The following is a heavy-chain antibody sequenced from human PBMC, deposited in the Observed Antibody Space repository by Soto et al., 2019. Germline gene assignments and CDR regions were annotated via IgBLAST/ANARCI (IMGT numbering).Heavy chain of an antibody. V-gene: IGHV1-2*06. CDR1: GYTFSGYA. D-gene: IGHD3-22*01. CDR3: ARARQAKHYYDIYGFYKFYGRDV. J-gene: IGHJ6*02. CDR2: INPNTGGT. Sequence: QVQLVQSGSEAKKPGASLKVSCKASGYTFSGYAVHWVRRAPGQGLEWMGRINPNTGGTNYAQKFQERVTVNRGLTISRAYVEQSSLKSDDTAVYFCARARQAKHYYDIYGFYKFYGRDVWGQGTTATVSS.